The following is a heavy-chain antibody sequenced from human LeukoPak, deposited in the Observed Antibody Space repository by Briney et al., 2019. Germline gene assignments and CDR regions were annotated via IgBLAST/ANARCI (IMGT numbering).Heavy chain of an antibody. CDR1: GYSFTNYW. CDR3: ARHSYYGSGSNYNDDAFDI. Sequence: GESLKISCKGSGYSFTNYWISWERQMPGKGLESMGIIYPGDSETRYSPSFQGHVTISADKSISSAYLQWSSLKASDTAMYYCARHSYYGSGSNYNDDAFDIWGQGTMVTVSS. V-gene: IGHV5-51*01. CDR2: IYPGDSET. J-gene: IGHJ3*02. D-gene: IGHD3-10*01.